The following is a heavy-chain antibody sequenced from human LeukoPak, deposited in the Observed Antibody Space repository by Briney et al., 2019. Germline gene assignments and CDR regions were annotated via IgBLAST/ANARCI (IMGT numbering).Heavy chain of an antibody. CDR2: ISSGSSYI. D-gene: IGHD6-19*01. V-gene: IGHV3-21*01. CDR3: ARASWGAMAGTGAPFDY. CDR1: GFTFSSYS. Sequence: GGSLRLSCAASGFTFSSYSMNWVRQAPGKGLEWVSSISSGSSYIYYADSVKGRFTISRDNAKNSLYLQMNSLRAEDTAVYYCARASWGAMAGTGAPFDYWGQGTLVTVSS. J-gene: IGHJ4*02.